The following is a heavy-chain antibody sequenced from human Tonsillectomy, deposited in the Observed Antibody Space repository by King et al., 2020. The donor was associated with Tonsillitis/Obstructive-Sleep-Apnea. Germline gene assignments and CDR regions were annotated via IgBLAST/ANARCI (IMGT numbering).Heavy chain of an antibody. CDR3: AREYRSSSLDY. V-gene: IGHV2-70*04. CDR1: GFSLSTSGMC. J-gene: IGHJ4*02. CDR2: IDWDDDK. D-gene: IGHD6-6*01. Sequence: TLKESGPALVKPTQTLTLTCTFSGFSLSTSGMCVSWIRQPPGKALVWLARIDWDDDKFYSTSLKTRLTISKDTSKDQVVLTMTNMDPVDTAPYYCAREYRSSSLDYWGQGTLVTVSS.